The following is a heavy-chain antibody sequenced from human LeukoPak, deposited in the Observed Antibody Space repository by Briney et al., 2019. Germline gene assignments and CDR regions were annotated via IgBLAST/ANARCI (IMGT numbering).Heavy chain of an antibody. Sequence: PGGSLRLSCAASGFTFSSYWMSWVRQAPGKGLEWVANIKQDGSEQYYVDSVKGRFTISRDNAKNTLYLQMNSLRAEDTAVYYCAKEAGDSYGSADYWGQGTLVTVSS. CDR1: GFTFSSYW. V-gene: IGHV3-7*01. CDR2: IKQDGSEQ. CDR3: AKEAGDSYGSADY. D-gene: IGHD5-18*01. J-gene: IGHJ4*02.